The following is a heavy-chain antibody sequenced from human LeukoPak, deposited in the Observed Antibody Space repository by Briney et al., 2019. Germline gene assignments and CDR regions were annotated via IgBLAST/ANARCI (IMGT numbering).Heavy chain of an antibody. V-gene: IGHV4-39*01. D-gene: IGHD6-6*01. J-gene: IGHJ5*02. Sequence: PSETLSLTCTVSGGSISSSSYYWGWIRQPPGKGLEWIAGIYYSGSTYYKSSLKSRVTISVDSSKNQFSLRLNSVTAADTAVYFCARQGSARANWFDPWGQGTLVTVSS. CDR3: ARQGSARANWFDP. CDR2: IYYSGST. CDR1: GGSISSSSYY.